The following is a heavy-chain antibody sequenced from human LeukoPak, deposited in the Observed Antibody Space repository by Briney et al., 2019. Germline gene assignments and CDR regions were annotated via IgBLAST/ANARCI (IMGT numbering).Heavy chain of an antibody. CDR1: GGSISSYY. CDR2: IYYSGST. Sequence: SETLSLTCTVSGGSISSYYWSWIRQLPGKGLEWIGYIYYSGSTNYNPSLKSRVTISVDTSKNQFSLKLSSVTAADTAVYYCAAAPLNEFWWKFWGQGTLVTVSS. V-gene: IGHV4-59*01. J-gene: IGHJ4*02. D-gene: IGHD3-3*01. CDR3: AAAPLNEFWWKF.